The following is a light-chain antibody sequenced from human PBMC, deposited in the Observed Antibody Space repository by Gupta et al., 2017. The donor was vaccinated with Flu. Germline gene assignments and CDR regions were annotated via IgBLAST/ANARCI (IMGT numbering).Light chain of an antibody. CDR2: LGS. J-gene: IGKJ2*02. Sequence: DIVMTQSPLSLPVTPGEPASISCRSSQSLLHSNGSNYLDWYLQTPGQSPQLLIYLGSNRASGVPDRFSGSGSGTDFTLKISRVEAEDVGVYYCMQALQTRWTFGQGTKLEIK. CDR1: QSLLHSNGSNY. V-gene: IGKV2-28*01. CDR3: MQALQTRWT.